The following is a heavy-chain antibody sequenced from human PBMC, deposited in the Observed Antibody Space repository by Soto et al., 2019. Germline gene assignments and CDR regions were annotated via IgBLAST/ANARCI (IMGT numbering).Heavy chain of an antibody. J-gene: IGHJ4*02. Sequence: QVQLVQSGAEVKKPGSSVKVSCKASEGTFSSYAISWVRQAPGQGLEWMGGIIPIFGTANYAQKFQGRVTITADESTSTAYMELSSLRSEDTAVYYCASRTIRLGELSSTYYFDYWGQGTLVTVSS. CDR3: ASRTIRLGELSSTYYFDY. CDR2: IIPIFGTA. V-gene: IGHV1-69*01. D-gene: IGHD3-16*02. CDR1: EGTFSSYA.